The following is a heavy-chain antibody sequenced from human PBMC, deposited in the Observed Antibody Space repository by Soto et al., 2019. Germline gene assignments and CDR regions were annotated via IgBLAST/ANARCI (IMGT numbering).Heavy chain of an antibody. CDR3: DRWEHNFDS. CDR1: GYTFTRYV. Sequence: QVQLVQSGAEVKKPGASVKVSCKASGYTFTRYVIHWVRKAPGHRLEWMGWINAGNGNTKYSQNFQGRLTITSDTSGSTAYMELSSLECDDTAIYYCDRWEHNFDSWGQGTLVTVSS. D-gene: IGHD1-26*01. J-gene: IGHJ4*02. V-gene: IGHV1-3*01. CDR2: INAGNGNT.